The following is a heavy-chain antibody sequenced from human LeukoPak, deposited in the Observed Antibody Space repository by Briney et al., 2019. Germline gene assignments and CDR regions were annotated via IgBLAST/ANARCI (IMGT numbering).Heavy chain of an antibody. Sequence: GGSLRLSCAASGFTFSSYSIHWVRQAPGKGLEWVANIKQGGSEKHYVDSVKGRFTISRDDAKNSLYLQMSTLRAEDTAVYYCAREGQGYGGKDYWGQGTRVTVSS. CDR1: GFTFSSYS. CDR2: IKQGGSEK. D-gene: IGHD4-23*01. V-gene: IGHV3-7*05. J-gene: IGHJ4*02. CDR3: AREGQGYGGKDY.